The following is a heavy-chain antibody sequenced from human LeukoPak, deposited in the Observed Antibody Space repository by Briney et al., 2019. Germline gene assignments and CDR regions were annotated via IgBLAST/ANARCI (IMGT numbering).Heavy chain of an antibody. CDR1: GFTFDDYA. J-gene: IGHJ3*02. Sequence: QTGGSLRLSCAASGFTFDDYAMHWVRQAPGKGLEWVSGISWNSGSIGYVDSVKGRFTISRDNAKNSLYLQMNSLRVEDTALYYCAKDTYASGWSDAFDIWGQGTMVTVSS. V-gene: IGHV3-9*01. CDR3: AKDTYASGWSDAFDI. D-gene: IGHD6-19*01. CDR2: ISWNSGSI.